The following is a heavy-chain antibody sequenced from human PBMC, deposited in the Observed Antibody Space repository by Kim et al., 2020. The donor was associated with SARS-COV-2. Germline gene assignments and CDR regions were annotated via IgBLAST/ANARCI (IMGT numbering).Heavy chain of an antibody. J-gene: IGHJ4*02. CDR1: GFTFSSYE. CDR2: ISSSGSTI. D-gene: IGHD2-15*01. CDR3: ARTGRVSVFDY. Sequence: GGSLRLSCAASGFTFSSYEMNWVRQAPGKGLEWVSYISSSGSTIYYADSVKGRFTISRDNAKNSLYLQMNSLRAEDTAVYYCARTGRVSVFDYWGQGTLVTVSS. V-gene: IGHV3-48*03.